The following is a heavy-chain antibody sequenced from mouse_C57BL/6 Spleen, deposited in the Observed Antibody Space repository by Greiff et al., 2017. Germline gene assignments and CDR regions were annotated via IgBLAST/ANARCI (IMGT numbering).Heavy chain of an antibody. CDR1: GYTFTDYY. Sequence: VKLVESGAELVKPGASVKISCKASGYTFTDYYINWVKQRPGQGLEWIGKIGPGSGSTYYNEKFKGKATLTADKSSSTAYMQLSSLTSEDSAVDFCAREAYYSNYYAMDYWGQGTSVTVSS. V-gene: IGHV1-77*01. D-gene: IGHD2-5*01. CDR2: IGPGSGST. J-gene: IGHJ4*01. CDR3: AREAYYSNYYAMDY.